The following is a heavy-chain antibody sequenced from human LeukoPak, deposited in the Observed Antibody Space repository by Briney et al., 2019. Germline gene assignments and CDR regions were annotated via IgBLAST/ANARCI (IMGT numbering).Heavy chain of an antibody. CDR3: ARVGVPGDYGGVAFNI. V-gene: IGHV3-48*03. CDR2: ISSSGSTI. D-gene: IGHD4-17*01. CDR1: GFTFSSYE. Sequence: PGGSLRLSCAASGFTFSSYEMNWVRQAPGKGLEWVSYISSSGSTIYYADSVKGRFTISRDNAKNSLYLQMNSLRAEDTAVYYCARVGVPGDYGGVAFNIWGQGTMVTVSS. J-gene: IGHJ3*02.